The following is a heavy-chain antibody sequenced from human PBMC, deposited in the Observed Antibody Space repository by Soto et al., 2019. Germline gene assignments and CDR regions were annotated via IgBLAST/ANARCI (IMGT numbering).Heavy chain of an antibody. CDR1: GGSISSSSYY. J-gene: IGHJ4*02. CDR3: VGGFWSGYFTSYFDY. CDR2: IYYSGST. D-gene: IGHD3-3*01. Sequence: SETLSLTCTVSGGSISSSSYYWGWIRQPPGKGLEWTGSIYYSGSTYYNPSLKSRVNISVDTSKNQFSLKLSSVTAADTAVYYCVGGFWSGYFTSYFDYWGQGTLVTVSS. V-gene: IGHV4-39*01.